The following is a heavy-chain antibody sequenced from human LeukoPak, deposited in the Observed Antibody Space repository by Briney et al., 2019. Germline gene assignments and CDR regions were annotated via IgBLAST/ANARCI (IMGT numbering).Heavy chain of an antibody. V-gene: IGHV3-30*19. CDR1: GFTFSTYG. CDR3: AREYSSSSPFDY. CDR2: IWYDGSNK. Sequence: TGGSLRLSCAASGFTFSTYGMHWVRQAPGKGLEWVAVIWYDGSNKYYADSVKGRFTISRDNSKNTLYLQMNSLRAEDTAVYYCAREYSSSSPFDYWGQGTLVTVSS. J-gene: IGHJ4*02. D-gene: IGHD6-6*01.